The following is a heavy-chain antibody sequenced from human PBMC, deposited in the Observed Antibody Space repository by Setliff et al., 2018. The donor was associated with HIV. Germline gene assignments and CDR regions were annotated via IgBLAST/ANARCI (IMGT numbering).Heavy chain of an antibody. CDR3: ARRLYYYGSGSYYFGY. Sequence: GESLKISCKDSGYKFTSYWVGWVRQMPGRGLEWMGFINPSTSEVRYSPSFQGQVTISADKSITTAYLQWSSLKASDTAMYYCARRLYYYGSGSYYFGYWGQGTLVTVSS. J-gene: IGHJ4*02. CDR1: GYKFTSYW. D-gene: IGHD3-10*01. CDR2: INPSTSEV. V-gene: IGHV5-51*01.